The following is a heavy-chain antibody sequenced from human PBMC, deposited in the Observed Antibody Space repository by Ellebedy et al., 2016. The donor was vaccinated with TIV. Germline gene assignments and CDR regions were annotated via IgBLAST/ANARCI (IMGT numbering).Heavy chain of an antibody. V-gene: IGHV1-24*01. Sequence: AASVKVSCKVSGATLNELTIEWVRQTPGGGLEWMGVFTPEDDEAIHAQKVQGRVTMTADTSTSTVYMELRSLISDDTAVNYCARDPGSWLTDYWGQGTLVTVSS. J-gene: IGHJ4*02. CDR3: ARDPGSWLTDY. CDR1: GATLNELT. D-gene: IGHD6-13*01. CDR2: FTPEDDEA.